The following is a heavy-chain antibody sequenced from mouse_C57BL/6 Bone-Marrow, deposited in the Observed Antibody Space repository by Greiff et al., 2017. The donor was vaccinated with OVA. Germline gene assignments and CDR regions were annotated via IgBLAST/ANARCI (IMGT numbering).Heavy chain of an antibody. V-gene: IGHV2-6-1*01. CDR2: IWSDGST. CDR1: GFSLTSYG. J-gene: IGHJ1*03. D-gene: IGHD2-4*01. CDR3: AIHHYDYGYWYFDV. Sequence: VKVVESGPGLVAPSQSLSITCTVSGFSLTSYGVHWVRQPPGKGLEWLVVIWSDGSTTYNSALKSRLSISKDNSKSQVFLKMNSLQTDDTAMYYCAIHHYDYGYWYFDVWGTGTTVTVSS.